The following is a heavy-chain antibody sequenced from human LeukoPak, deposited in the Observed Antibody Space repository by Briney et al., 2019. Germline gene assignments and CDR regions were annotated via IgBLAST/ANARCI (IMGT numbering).Heavy chain of an antibody. CDR2: INPNSGGT. Sequence: AASVTVSFTASGYTFTVYYMHWVRQAPGQGLEWMGWINPNSGGTNYAQKFQGRVTMTRDTSISTAYMELSRLRSDDTAVYYCARNSAAADHYAYYYYGMDVWGQGTTVTVSS. CDR3: ARNSAAADHYAYYYYGMDV. V-gene: IGHV1-2*02. J-gene: IGHJ6*02. CDR1: GYTFTVYY. D-gene: IGHD6-13*01.